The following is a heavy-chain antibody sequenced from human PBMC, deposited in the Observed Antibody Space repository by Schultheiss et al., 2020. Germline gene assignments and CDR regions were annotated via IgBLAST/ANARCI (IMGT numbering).Heavy chain of an antibody. V-gene: IGHV3-33*01. CDR1: GFTFSSYG. CDR2: IWYDGSNK. Sequence: SLKISCAASGFTFSSYGMHWVRQAPGKGLEWVAVIWYDGSNKYYADSVKGRFTISRDNSKNTLYLQMNSLRAEDTAVYYCARDEGAEYFDYWGQGTLVTVSS. J-gene: IGHJ4*02. D-gene: IGHD1-14*01. CDR3: ARDEGAEYFDY.